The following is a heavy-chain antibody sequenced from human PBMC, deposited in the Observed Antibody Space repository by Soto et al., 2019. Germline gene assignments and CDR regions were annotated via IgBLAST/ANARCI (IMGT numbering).Heavy chain of an antibody. V-gene: IGHV4-39*01. CDR2: VYYGGST. CDR3: ARSSMVRGVITEFFDY. Sequence: GTLSLTCTVSGGSISSSRYYWGWIGQPPGKGLEWIGSVYYGGSTYYNPSLRRLVTISVDTSKNQFSLKLGSLTAADTAVYYCARSSMVRGVITEFFDYWGQGTLVTGS. D-gene: IGHD3-10*01. J-gene: IGHJ4*02. CDR1: GGSISSSRYY.